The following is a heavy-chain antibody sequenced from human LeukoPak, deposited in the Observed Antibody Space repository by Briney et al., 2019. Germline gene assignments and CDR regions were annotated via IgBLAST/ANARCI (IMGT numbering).Heavy chain of an antibody. CDR1: GGTFSSYA. CDR3: ASLKNYYDSSGYLVTDAFDI. J-gene: IGHJ3*02. CDR2: IIPIFGTA. Sequence: SVKVSCKASGGTFSSYAISWVRQAPGQGLEWMGGIIPIFGTANYAQKFQGRVTITADKSTSTAYMELSSLRSEDTAVYYCASLKNYYDSSGYLVTDAFDIWGQGTMVTVSS. V-gene: IGHV1-69*06. D-gene: IGHD3-22*01.